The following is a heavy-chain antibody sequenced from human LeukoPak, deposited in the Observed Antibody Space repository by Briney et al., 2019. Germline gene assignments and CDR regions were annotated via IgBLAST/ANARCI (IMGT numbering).Heavy chain of an antibody. CDR3: ARENQLLLVSIYYYYMDV. CDR2: IYTSGST. J-gene: IGHJ6*03. CDR1: GGSISSGGYY. Sequence: PSQTLSLTCTVSGGSISSGGYYWSWIRQPAGKGLEWIGRIYTSGSTNYNPSLKSRVTMSVDTSKNQFSLKLSSVTAADTAVYYCARENQLLLVSIYYYYMDVWGKGTTVTVSS. V-gene: IGHV4-61*02. D-gene: IGHD2-2*01.